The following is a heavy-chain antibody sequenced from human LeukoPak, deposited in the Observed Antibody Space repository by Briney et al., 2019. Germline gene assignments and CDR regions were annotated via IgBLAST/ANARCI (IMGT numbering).Heavy chain of an antibody. D-gene: IGHD3-10*01. CDR2: IYTSGST. CDR1: GGSISSYY. CDR3: ARTSITMVRGDYMDV. J-gene: IGHJ6*03. V-gene: IGHV4-4*07. Sequence: SETLSLTCTVSGGSISSYYWSWIRQPAGKGLEWIGRIYTSGSTNYNPSLKSRVTMSVDTSKNQFSLKLSSVTAADTAVYYCARTSITMVRGDYMDVWGKGTTVTISS.